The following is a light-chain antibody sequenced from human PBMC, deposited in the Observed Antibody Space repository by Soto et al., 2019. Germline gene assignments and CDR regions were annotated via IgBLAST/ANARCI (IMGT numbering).Light chain of an antibody. J-gene: IGLJ2*01. Sequence: QSALTQPASVSGSPGQSTTISCTGTSSDVGGYNYVSWYQQHPGKAPKLMIYDVSNWPSGVSNRFSGSKSGNTASLTISGLQAEDEADYYCSSYTSSSTRVVFGGGTKLTVL. V-gene: IGLV2-14*01. CDR1: SSDVGGYNY. CDR3: SSYTSSSTRVV. CDR2: DVS.